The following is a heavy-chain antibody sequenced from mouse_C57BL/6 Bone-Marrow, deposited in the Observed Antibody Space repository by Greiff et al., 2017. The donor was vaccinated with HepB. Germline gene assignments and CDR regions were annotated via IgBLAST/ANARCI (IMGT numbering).Heavy chain of an antibody. J-gene: IGHJ2*01. V-gene: IGHV3-8*01. CDR2: ISYSGST. D-gene: IGHD1-1*01. CDR1: GYSITSDY. Sequence: EVKVVESGPGLAKPSQTLSLTCSVTGYSITSDYWNWIRKFPGNKLEYMGYISYSGSTYYNPSLKSRISITRDTSKNQYYLQLNSVTTEDTATYYCARTHYYGSSHFDYWGQGTTLTVSS. CDR3: ARTHYYGSSHFDY.